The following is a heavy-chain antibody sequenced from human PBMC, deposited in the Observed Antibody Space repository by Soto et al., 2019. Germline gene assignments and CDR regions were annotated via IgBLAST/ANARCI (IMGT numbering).Heavy chain of an antibody. D-gene: IGHD3-9*01. Sequence: QLQLQESGPGLVKPSETLSLTCTVSGGSISSSSYYWGWIRQPPGKGLEWIGSIYYSGSTYYNPSLKSRVTKTVDTSKNQFSLKLSSVTAADTAVYYCARFLSSWLETTNWLPKDDYFDYWGQGTLVTVSS. CDR3: ARFLSSWLETTNWLPKDDYFDY. V-gene: IGHV4-39*01. CDR2: IYYSGST. J-gene: IGHJ4*02. CDR1: GGSISSSSYY.